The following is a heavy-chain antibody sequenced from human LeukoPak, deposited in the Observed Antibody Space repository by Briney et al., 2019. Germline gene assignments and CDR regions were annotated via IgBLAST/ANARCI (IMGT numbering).Heavy chain of an antibody. CDR3: AKDYSSGWYRDYFDY. V-gene: IGHV3-23*01. CDR2: ISGSGGRT. Sequence: GGFLRLSFAASGFTFSSYAMSWVRQAPGKGLEWVSAISGSGGRTYFADSVKGRFTISRDNSKNTLYLQMNSLRAEDTAVYYCAKDYSSGWYRDYFDYWGQGTLVTVSS. D-gene: IGHD6-19*01. J-gene: IGHJ4*02. CDR1: GFTFSSYA.